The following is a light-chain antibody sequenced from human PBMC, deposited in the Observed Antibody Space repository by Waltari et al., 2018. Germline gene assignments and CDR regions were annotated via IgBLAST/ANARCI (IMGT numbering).Light chain of an antibody. Sequence: DIQMTQSPSSLSASVGDTVTITCRASQGVRYYLNWFQQKPGKAPKLLISAASSLGNGVPSRFSGSGSGTDFTLTISSLQPEDFAVYYCLQHNSYPYSFGQGTKVEIK. J-gene: IGKJ2*03. CDR3: LQHNSYPYS. CDR1: QGVRYY. CDR2: AAS. V-gene: IGKV1-17*01.